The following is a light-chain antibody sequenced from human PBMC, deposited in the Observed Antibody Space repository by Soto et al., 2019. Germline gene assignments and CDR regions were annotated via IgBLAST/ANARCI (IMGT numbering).Light chain of an antibody. CDR1: QSVSSSS. Sequence: IVVTQSPGTLSFSPGERATLSCLASQSVSSSSLAWYQQKPGQAPRLLIYGASSRSTGIPDRFSGSGSETDFTLTISSLEPEDFAVYYCHQYDSSPLTFGQGTKVEI. J-gene: IGKJ1*01. CDR2: GAS. V-gene: IGKV3-20*01. CDR3: HQYDSSPLT.